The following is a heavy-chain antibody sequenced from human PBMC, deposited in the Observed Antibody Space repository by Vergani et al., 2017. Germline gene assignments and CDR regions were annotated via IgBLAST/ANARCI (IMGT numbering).Heavy chain of an antibody. CDR2: ISSSSSYI. J-gene: IGHJ5*02. CDR3: ASDSDTAMVGDCFDH. V-gene: IGHV3-21*01. D-gene: IGHD5-18*01. Sequence: EVQLEESGGGLVLPGRSLRLSCVASGFTSAGYAMNWVRQAPGKGLEWVSSISSSSSYIYYADSVKGRFTISRDNAKNSLYLQMNSLRAEDTAVYYCASDSDTAMVGDCFDHWGQGTLVTVSS. CDR1: GFTSAGYA.